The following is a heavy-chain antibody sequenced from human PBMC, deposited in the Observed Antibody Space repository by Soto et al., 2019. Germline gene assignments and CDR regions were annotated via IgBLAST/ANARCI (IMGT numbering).Heavy chain of an antibody. J-gene: IGHJ5*02. CDR3: ARVPGIAARVGNWLDP. D-gene: IGHD6-6*01. CDR1: GYTFTSYY. Sequence: ASVKXSCNASGYTFTSYYINWVRQATGQGREWMGWMNPNSGNTGYAQKFQGRVTMTRNTSISTAYMELSSLRSEDTAVYYCARVPGIAARVGNWLDPWGQGTLVTVSS. CDR2: MNPNSGNT. V-gene: IGHV1-8*01.